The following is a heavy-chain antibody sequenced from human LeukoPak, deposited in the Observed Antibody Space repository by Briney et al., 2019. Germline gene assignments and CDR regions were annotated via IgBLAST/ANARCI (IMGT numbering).Heavy chain of an antibody. J-gene: IGHJ4*02. V-gene: IGHV4-59*01. CDR3: ARVGDSSSWSFDY. CDR1: GGSISSYY. D-gene: IGHD6-13*01. Sequence: SETLSLTCTVSGGSISSYYWSWIRQPPGKGLEWIGYIYYSGSTNYNPSLKSRVTISLDMSSNRFSLKLSSVTAADTAVYYCARVGDSSSWSFDYWGQGTLVTVSS. CDR2: IYYSGST.